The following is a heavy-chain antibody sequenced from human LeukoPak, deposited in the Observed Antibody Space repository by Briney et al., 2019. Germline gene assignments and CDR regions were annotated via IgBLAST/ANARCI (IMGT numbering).Heavy chain of an antibody. CDR2: IKGKTDGGTT. Sequence: GGSLRLSCAASGFTFSNACMSWVRQAPGKGLEGVGHIKGKTDGGTTDYAAPVQGRFTISRDDSKNTLFLQMNSLKTEDTAVYYCTTGTWIQLWLADYWGQGTLVTVSS. J-gene: IGHJ4*02. V-gene: IGHV3-15*01. CDR1: GFTFSNAC. CDR3: TTGTWIQLWLADY. D-gene: IGHD5-18*01.